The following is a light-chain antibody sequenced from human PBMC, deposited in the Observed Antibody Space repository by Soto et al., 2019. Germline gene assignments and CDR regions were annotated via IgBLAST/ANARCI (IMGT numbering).Light chain of an antibody. CDR3: QVWDSSSDHRGV. V-gene: IGLV3-21*04. CDR2: YDS. J-gene: IGLJ2*01. Sequence: SYELTQPPSVSVAPGKTASITCGGTNIGSKSGHWYQQKPGQAPVLVIYYDSDRPSGIPERFSGSNSGNTATLTISRVEAGDEADYYCQVWDSSSDHRGVFGGGTKVTVL. CDR1: NIGSKS.